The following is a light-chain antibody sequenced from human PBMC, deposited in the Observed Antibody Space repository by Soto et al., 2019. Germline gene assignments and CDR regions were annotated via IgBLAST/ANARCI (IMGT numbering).Light chain of an antibody. CDR1: QSVTSNS. V-gene: IGKV3D-20*02. CDR2: GAS. J-gene: IGKJ5*01. Sequence: EIVLTQSPGTLSLSPGERATLSCRASQSVTSNSLAWYQQKPGQAPRLLIYGASSRATGIPGRFSGSGSGTDFTLTISSLEPEDFAVYYCQQRSNWPPITFGQGTRLEIK. CDR3: QQRSNWPPIT.